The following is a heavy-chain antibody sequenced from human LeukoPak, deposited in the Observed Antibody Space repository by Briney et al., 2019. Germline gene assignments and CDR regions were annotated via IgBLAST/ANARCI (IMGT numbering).Heavy chain of an antibody. J-gene: IGHJ4*02. CDR3: ARDGGYSGFRSLGYYFDY. CDR2: IKQDGSEK. V-gene: IGHV3-7*01. D-gene: IGHD5-12*01. Sequence: PGGSLRLSCAASGFTFSSYWMSWVRQAPGKGLEWVANIKQDGSEKYYVDSVKGRFTISRDNAKNSLYLQMNSLRAEDTAVYYCARDGGYSGFRSLGYYFDYWGQGTLVTVSS. CDR1: GFTFSSYW.